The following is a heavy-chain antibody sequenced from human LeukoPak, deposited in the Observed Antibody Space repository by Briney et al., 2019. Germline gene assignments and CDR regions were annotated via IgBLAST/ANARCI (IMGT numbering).Heavy chain of an antibody. Sequence: GGSLRLSCAASGFSFRDYWMSWVRQAPGKGLEWVADIEPDGSGKTYVDSVKGRFTISRDNAQQSLYLQMDTLAAEDTAVYYCVTSWVRQQRDFWGQGTLVTVSS. CDR2: IEPDGSGK. CDR1: GFSFRDYW. V-gene: IGHV3-7*01. CDR3: VTSWVRQQRDF. J-gene: IGHJ4*02. D-gene: IGHD3-10*01.